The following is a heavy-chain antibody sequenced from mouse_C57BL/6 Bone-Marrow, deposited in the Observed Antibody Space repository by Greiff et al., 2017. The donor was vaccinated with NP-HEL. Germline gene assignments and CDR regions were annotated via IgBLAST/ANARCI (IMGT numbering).Heavy chain of an antibody. V-gene: IGHV1-82*01. Sequence: QVHVKQSGPELVKPGASVKISCKASGYTFSTSWMNWMKQRPGKGLEWIGRIYPGDGYTHYSGNFEGKASLTADKSSNSAYMQLSSLTSEDSAVYFCARGESWGAFFDYWGQGTTLTVSS. CDR3: ARGESWGAFFDY. J-gene: IGHJ2*01. CDR2: IYPGDGYT. CDR1: GYTFSTSW. D-gene: IGHD6-1*01.